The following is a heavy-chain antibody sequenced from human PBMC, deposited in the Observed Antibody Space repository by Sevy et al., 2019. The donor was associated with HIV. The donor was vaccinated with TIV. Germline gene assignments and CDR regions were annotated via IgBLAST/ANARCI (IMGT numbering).Heavy chain of an antibody. V-gene: IGHV3-21*01. J-gene: IGHJ6*02. Sequence: GGSLRLSCAASGFTFSSYSMNWVRQAPGKGLEWVSSISSSSSYIYYADSVKGRFTISRDNAKNSLYLQMNSLRAEDTAVHYCAREKVVPAAISPPLGRYYYYGMDVWGQGTTVTVSS. CDR3: AREKVVPAAISPPLGRYYYYGMDV. CDR1: GFTFSSYS. D-gene: IGHD2-2*02. CDR2: ISSSSSYI.